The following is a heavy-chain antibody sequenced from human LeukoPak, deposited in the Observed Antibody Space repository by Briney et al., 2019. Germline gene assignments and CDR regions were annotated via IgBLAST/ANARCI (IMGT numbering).Heavy chain of an antibody. V-gene: IGHV1-69*06. Sequence: SVKVSCKASGGTFSSYAISWVRQAPGQGLEWMGGIIPIFGTANYAQKFQGRVTITADKSTSTAYMELSSLRSEDTAVYYCARFPGSAEYRHYYYMDVWGKGTTVTVSS. CDR2: IIPIFGTA. J-gene: IGHJ6*03. CDR1: GGTFSSYA. D-gene: IGHD2-15*01. CDR3: ARFPGSAEYRHYYYMDV.